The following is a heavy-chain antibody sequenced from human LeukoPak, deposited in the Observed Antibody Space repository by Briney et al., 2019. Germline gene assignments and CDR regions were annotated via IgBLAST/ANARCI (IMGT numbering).Heavy chain of an antibody. CDR1: GYTFTSYG. CDR2: ISAYNGNT. CDR3: ARGAMVRGVTGMDV. J-gene: IGHJ6*04. D-gene: IGHD3-10*01. Sequence: ASVKVSCKACGYTFTSYGISWVRQAPGQGLEWMGWISAYNGNTNYAQKLQGRVTMTTDTSTSTAYMELRSLRSDDTAVYYCARGAMVRGVTGMDVWGKGTTVTVSS. V-gene: IGHV1-18*04.